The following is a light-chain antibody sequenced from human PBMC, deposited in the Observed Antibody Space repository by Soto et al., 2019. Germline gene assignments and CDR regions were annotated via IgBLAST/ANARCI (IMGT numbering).Light chain of an antibody. CDR3: QQYNNWPLT. J-gene: IGKJ4*01. CDR2: GAS. V-gene: IGKV3-15*01. CDR1: QSVSSN. Sequence: EIGMTQSPSTLSVSPGERATLSCRASQSVSSNLAWYQQKPGQAPRLLIYGASTRATGIPARFSGSGSGTEFTLTISSLQSEDFAVYYCQQYNNWPLTFGGGTQVDI.